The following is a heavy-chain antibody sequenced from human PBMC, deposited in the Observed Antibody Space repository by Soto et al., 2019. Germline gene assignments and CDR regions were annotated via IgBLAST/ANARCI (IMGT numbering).Heavy chain of an antibody. D-gene: IGHD5-18*01. V-gene: IGHV1-69*05. J-gene: IGHJ5*02. Sequence: GASVKVSCKASGGTFSSYAISWVRQAPGQGLEWMGGIIPIFGTANYAQKFQGRVTITTDESTSTAYMELSSLRSEDTAVYYCARDTAMDLYNWFDPWGQGTLVTVSS. CDR3: ARDTAMDLYNWFDP. CDR2: IIPIFGTA. CDR1: GGTFSSYA.